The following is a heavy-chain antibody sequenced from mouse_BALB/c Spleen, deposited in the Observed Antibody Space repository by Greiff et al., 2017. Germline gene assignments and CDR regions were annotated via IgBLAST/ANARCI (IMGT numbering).Heavy chain of an antibody. CDR2: INPSNGGT. CDR3: TRSYYGSSPYYYAMDY. V-gene: IGHV1S81*02. Sequence: QVQLQQPGAELVKPGASVMLSCKASGYTFTSYYMYWVKQRPGQGLEWIGGINPSNGGTNFNEKFKSKATLTVDKSSSTAYMQLSSLTSEDSAVYYCTRSYYGSSPYYYAMDYWGQGTSVTVSS. J-gene: IGHJ4*01. CDR1: GYTFTSYY. D-gene: IGHD1-1*01.